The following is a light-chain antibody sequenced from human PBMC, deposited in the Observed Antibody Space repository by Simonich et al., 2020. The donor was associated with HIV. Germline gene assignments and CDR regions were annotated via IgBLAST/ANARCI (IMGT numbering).Light chain of an antibody. Sequence: DIQMTQSPSSVSASVGDRVTITCRASQSISSWLAWYQQKPGKAPKILIYKASSLESGVPSRFSGSGSGTEFTLTISSLHPDDFATYYCQQYNTYLRTFGQGTKVEIK. V-gene: IGKV1-5*03. CDR2: KAS. CDR3: QQYNTYLRT. J-gene: IGKJ1*01. CDR1: QSISSW.